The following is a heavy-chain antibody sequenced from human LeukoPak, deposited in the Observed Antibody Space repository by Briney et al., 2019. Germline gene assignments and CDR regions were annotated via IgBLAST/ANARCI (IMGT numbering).Heavy chain of an antibody. V-gene: IGHV3-7*01. CDR1: GFILKKYG. D-gene: IGHD1-1*01. CDR3: ARGISLWNGDS. CDR2: IKPDGSDK. J-gene: IGHJ4*02. Sequence: GESVRLSCAASGFILKKYGMTWVRQAPGKGLEWVANIKPDGSDKYYVDSVKGRFTISRDNAKNSLYLQMNTLRAEDTAVYYCARGISLWNGDSWGQGTLVSVSS.